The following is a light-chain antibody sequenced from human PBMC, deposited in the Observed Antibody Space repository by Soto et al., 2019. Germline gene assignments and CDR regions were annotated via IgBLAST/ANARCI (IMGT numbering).Light chain of an antibody. J-gene: IGKJ1*01. CDR2: LGS. CDR3: MEAIHAPRT. Sequence: DIVLTQSPLSLPVTPGEPASISCRSSQSLLHSNGNIYLDWYLQKPGQSPQLLIYLGSIRASGVPDRFSGSGSGTDFTLKITGVEAEDVVVYYCMEAIHAPRTFGLGTKVEIK. V-gene: IGKV2-28*01. CDR1: QSLLHSNGNIY.